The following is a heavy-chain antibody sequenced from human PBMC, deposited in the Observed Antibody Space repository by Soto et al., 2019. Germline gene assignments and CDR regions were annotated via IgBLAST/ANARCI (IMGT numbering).Heavy chain of an antibody. V-gene: IGHV3-66*01. Sequence: GGSLRLSCAASGFTVSSNYMSWVRQGPGKGLEWVSVIYSGGSTYYADSVKGRFTISRDNSKNTLYLQMNSLRAEDTAVYYCARSSVPLGDYYYYYMDVWGKGTTVTVSS. CDR3: ARSSVPLGDYYYYYMDV. CDR2: IYSGGST. CDR1: GFTVSSNY. D-gene: IGHD3-16*01. J-gene: IGHJ6*03.